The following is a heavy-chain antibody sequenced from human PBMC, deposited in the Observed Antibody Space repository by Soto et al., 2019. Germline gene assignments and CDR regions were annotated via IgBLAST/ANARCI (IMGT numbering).Heavy chain of an antibody. V-gene: IGHV1-18*01. CDR2: ISGSNGET. D-gene: IGHD6-19*01. J-gene: IGHJ4*02. Sequence: QVRLVQSGAEVKEPGASVKVSCKASGYTFSNYGVAWVRRAPGQGLEWMGWISGSNGETKYAQNLQNRVSMTTETSTHTAYMELRSLRPDDTAIYFCGRGGLAVSGTYDYWGQGSLVTVSS. CDR1: GYTFSNYG. CDR3: GRGGLAVSGTYDY.